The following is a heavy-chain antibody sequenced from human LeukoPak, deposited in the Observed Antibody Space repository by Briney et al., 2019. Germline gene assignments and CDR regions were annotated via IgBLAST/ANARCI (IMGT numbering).Heavy chain of an antibody. J-gene: IGHJ5*02. CDR2: IYYSGST. V-gene: IGHV4-39*01. CDR1: GGSISSSSYY. D-gene: IGHD3-10*01. CDR3: ARTSLGGAWFDP. Sequence: SETLSLTCTVSGGSISSSSYYWGWIRQPPGKGLEWIGSIYYSGSTYYNPSLKSRVTISVDTSNNQFSLKLSSVTAADTAVYYCARTSLGGAWFDPWGQGTLVTVSS.